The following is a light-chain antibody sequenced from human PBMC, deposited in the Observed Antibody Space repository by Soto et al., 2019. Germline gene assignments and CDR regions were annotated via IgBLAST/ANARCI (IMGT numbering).Light chain of an antibody. V-gene: IGLV4-60*03. J-gene: IGLJ3*02. CDR2: LEGSGSY. CDR3: ETWDSKGV. CDR1: SGHSSYI. Sequence: QLVLTQSSSASASLGSSVKLTYTLSSGHSSYIIAWHQQQPGKAPRYLMKLEGSGSYNKGSGVPDRFSGSSSGADRYLTISNLQSEDEADYYCETWDSKGVFGGGTKLTVL.